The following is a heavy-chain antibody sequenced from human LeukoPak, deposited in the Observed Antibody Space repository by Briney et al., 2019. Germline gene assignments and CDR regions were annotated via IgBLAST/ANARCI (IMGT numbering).Heavy chain of an antibody. V-gene: IGHV1-69*04. CDR2: IIPILGIA. Sequence: SVTVSCKASGGTFSSYAISWVRQAPGQGLEWMGRIIPILGIANYAQKFQGRVTITADKSTSTAYMELSSLRSEDTAVYYCARDGSSYYDSSGYFWLYWGQGTLVTVSS. D-gene: IGHD3-22*01. CDR3: ARDGSSYYDSSGYFWLY. J-gene: IGHJ4*02. CDR1: GGTFSSYA.